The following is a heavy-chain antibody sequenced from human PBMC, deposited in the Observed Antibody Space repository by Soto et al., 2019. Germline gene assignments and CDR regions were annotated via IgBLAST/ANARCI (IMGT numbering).Heavy chain of an antibody. D-gene: IGHD3-3*01. CDR2: VSGNGGKT. V-gene: IGHV3-23*01. Sequence: LRLSCAASGFTFSSYAMSWVRQAPGKGLEWVSLVSGNGGKTNYADSVKGRFTIPRDNSKNELYLQVNSLSAEDTAVYYWGKGKAHKMFGVDTLFDYWGQGTQVTVSS. J-gene: IGHJ4*02. CDR1: GFTFSSYA. CDR3: GKGKAHKMFGVDTLFDY.